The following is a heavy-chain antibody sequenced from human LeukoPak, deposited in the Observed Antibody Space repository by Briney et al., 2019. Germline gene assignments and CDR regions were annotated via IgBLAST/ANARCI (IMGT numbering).Heavy chain of an antibody. CDR1: GYSISSGYY. V-gene: IGHV4-38-2*01. J-gene: IGHJ5*02. D-gene: IGHD4-11*01. CDR3: ARLPYDYNKWFDP. Sequence: PSETLSLTCAVSGYSISSGYYWGWIRQPPGKGLEWTGSIYHSGSTYYNPSLKSRVTISVDTSKNQFSLKLSSVTAADTAVYYCARLPYDYNKWFDPWGQGTLVTVSS. CDR2: IYHSGST.